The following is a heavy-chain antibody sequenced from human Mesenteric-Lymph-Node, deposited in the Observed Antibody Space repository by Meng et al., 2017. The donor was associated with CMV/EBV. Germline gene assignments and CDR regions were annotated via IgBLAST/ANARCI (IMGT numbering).Heavy chain of an antibody. CDR2: IYSGGSST. CDR1: GFTFSSYA. D-gene: IGHD3-10*01. Sequence: GESLKISCAASGFTFSSYAMSWVRQAPGKGLEWVSVIYSGGSSTYYADSVKGRFTISRDNSKNTLYLQMNSLRAEDTAVYFCAKDVVKYGCYYFDYWGQGTLVTVSS. CDR3: AKDVVKYGCYYFDY. J-gene: IGHJ4*02. V-gene: IGHV3-23*03.